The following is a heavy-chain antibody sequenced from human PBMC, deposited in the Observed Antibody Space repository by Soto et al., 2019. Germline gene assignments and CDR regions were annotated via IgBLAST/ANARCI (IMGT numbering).Heavy chain of an antibody. CDR3: AKATATGGGAFDF. V-gene: IGHV3-23*01. D-gene: IGHD2-8*02. CDR1: GFICSSYD. Sequence: LRLSCAASGFICSSYDMSWVRQAPGKGLEWVSTILVDGRTFYVDSVKGRFTISRDSSQNTVYLQMNSLTAGDTALYYCAKATATGGGAFDFCGQGTMVTVSS. J-gene: IGHJ3*01. CDR2: ILVDGRT.